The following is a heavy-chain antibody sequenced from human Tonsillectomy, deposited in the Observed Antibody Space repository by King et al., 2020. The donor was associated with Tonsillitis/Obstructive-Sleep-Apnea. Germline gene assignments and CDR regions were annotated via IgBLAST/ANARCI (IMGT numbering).Heavy chain of an antibody. CDR2: TYYRSKWYN. CDR1: GDSVSSDSAA. CDR3: ARNGGDFGDTIYWYFDL. D-gene: IGHD4-17*01. V-gene: IGHV6-1*01. J-gene: IGHJ2*01. Sequence: VQLQQSGPRLVKPSQPLSLTCALSGDSVSSDSAAWNWIRQSPSRGLEWLGRTYYRSKWYNDYAVSVKSRITINPDTSENQFSLQLNSVTPEDTAVYYCARNGGDFGDTIYWYFDLWGRGTLVTVSS.